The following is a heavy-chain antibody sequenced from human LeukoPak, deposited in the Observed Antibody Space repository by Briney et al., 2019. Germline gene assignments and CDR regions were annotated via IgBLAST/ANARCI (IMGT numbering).Heavy chain of an antibody. Sequence: GESLKISCKGSGYSFTYWIGWVRQMPGKGLEWMGIIYSGDSHTKYSPSFQGRVTISVDKSITTAYLQWSSLEASDTAMYYCASARHGDYVWDYWGQGTLVTVSS. D-gene: IGHD3-16*01. CDR1: GYSFTYW. V-gene: IGHV5-51*01. J-gene: IGHJ4*02. CDR3: ASARHGDYVWDY. CDR2: IYSGDSHT.